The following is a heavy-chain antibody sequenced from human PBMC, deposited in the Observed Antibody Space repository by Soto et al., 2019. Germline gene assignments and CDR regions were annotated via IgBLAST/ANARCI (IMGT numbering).Heavy chain of an antibody. D-gene: IGHD1-1*01. V-gene: IGHV3-30*18. CDR3: AQVPAGWNHYFDY. Sequence: PGGSLRLSCAASGFTFSSYGMHWVRQAPGKGLEWVAVISYDGSNKYYADSVKGRFTISRDNSKNTLYLQMNSLRAEDTALYYCAQVPAGWNHYFDYWGQGTLVTVSS. CDR2: ISYDGSNK. J-gene: IGHJ4*02. CDR1: GFTFSSYG.